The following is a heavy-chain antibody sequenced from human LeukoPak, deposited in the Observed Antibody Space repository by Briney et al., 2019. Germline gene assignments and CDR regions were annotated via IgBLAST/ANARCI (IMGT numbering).Heavy chain of an antibody. CDR1: GGSISSSSYY. Sequence: SETLSLTCTVSGGSISSSSYYWSWIRQPPGKGLEWIGEINHSGSTNYNPSLKSRVTISVDTSKNQFSLKLSSVTAADTAVYYCARGPGIGYCSSTSCYRFDYWGQGTLVTVSS. D-gene: IGHD2-2*01. V-gene: IGHV4-39*07. CDR3: ARGPGIGYCSSTSCYRFDY. CDR2: INHSGST. J-gene: IGHJ4*02.